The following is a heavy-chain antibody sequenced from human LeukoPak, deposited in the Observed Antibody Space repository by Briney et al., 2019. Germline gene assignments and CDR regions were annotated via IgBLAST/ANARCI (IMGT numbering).Heavy chain of an antibody. J-gene: IGHJ4*02. CDR3: AKRLSSSSTWYYFDY. V-gene: IGHV3-23*01. D-gene: IGHD6-13*01. CDR2: ITSGENT. CDR1: GFTFSNYA. Sequence: AGGSLRLSCAASGFTFSNYAMNWVRQAPGKGLEWVSTITSGENTYYADSVKGRFTISRDNSKNTPYLQMNSLRAEDTAVYYCAKRLSSSSTWYYFDYWGQGTLVTVSS.